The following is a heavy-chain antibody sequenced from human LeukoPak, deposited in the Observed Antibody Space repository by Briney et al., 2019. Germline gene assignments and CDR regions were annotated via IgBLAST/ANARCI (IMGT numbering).Heavy chain of an antibody. J-gene: IGHJ6*03. CDR1: GGSISSGSYY. CDR3: AREVKGSSTRLSVSGYYYYMDV. Sequence: SQTLSLTCTVSGGSISSGSYYWSWIRQPAGKGLEWIGRIYTSGSTNYNPSLKSRVTISVDTSKNQFSLKLSSVTAADTAVYYCAREVKGSSTRLSVSGYYYYMDVWGKGTTVTVSS. V-gene: IGHV4-61*02. D-gene: IGHD6-13*01. CDR2: IYTSGST.